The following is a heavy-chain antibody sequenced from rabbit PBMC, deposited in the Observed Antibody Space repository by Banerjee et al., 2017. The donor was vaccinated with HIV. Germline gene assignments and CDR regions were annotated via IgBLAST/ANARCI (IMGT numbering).Heavy chain of an antibody. D-gene: IGHD4-1*01. V-gene: IGHV1S40*01. Sequence: QSLEESGGDLVKPGASLTLTCTASGFSFSSSYFVCWVRQAPGKGLEWIGYIDPIFRTTYYATWVNGRFTISSHNAQNTLYLQLDSLTAADTATYFCAREDISVWGFNLWGQGTLVTVS. J-gene: IGHJ4*01. CDR2: IDPIFRTT. CDR3: AREDISVWGFNL. CDR1: GFSFSSSYF.